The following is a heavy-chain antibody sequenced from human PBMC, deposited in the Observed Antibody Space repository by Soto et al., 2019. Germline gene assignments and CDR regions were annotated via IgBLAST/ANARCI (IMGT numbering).Heavy chain of an antibody. D-gene: IGHD6-19*01. Sequence: QVQLVESGGGVVQPGRSLRLSCAASGFTFSSYAMHWVRQAPGKGLEWVAVISYDGSNKYYADSVKGRFTISRDNSKTLYLQTNSLRADDTAVYYCVRDKSPYSSGWHNRHFDYWGQGTLVTVSS. CDR3: VRDKSPYSSGWHNRHFDY. CDR2: ISYDGSNK. CDR1: GFTFSSYA. J-gene: IGHJ4*02. V-gene: IGHV3-30-3*01.